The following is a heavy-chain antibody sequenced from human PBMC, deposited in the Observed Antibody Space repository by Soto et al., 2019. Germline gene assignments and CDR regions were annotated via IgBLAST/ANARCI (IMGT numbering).Heavy chain of an antibody. V-gene: IGHV1-18*01. D-gene: IGHD6-19*01. Sequence: QVQLVQSGAEVKKPGASVKVSCKASGYTFTSYGISWVRQAPGQGLEWMGWISAYNGNTNYAQKLKGRVTMTTDTSTSTAYMELRSLRSEDTAVYYCARIIAVAGLGSNYYYGMDVWGQGTTVTVSS. CDR3: ARIIAVAGLGSNYYYGMDV. CDR1: GYTFTSYG. J-gene: IGHJ6*02. CDR2: ISAYNGNT.